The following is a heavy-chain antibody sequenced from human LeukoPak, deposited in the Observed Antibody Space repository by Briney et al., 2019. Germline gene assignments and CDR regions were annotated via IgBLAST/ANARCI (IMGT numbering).Heavy chain of an antibody. CDR3: TRDRGNNYGYNFDY. CDR2: IKQDGSEK. J-gene: IGHJ4*02. CDR1: GFTFSNFW. Sequence: GGPLRLSCVASGFTFSNFWMSWVRQAPGMGLEWVANIKQDGSEKYYVDSVKGRFIISRDNAMNSLYLQMNSLRVEDTAVYYCTRDRGNNYGYNFDYWGQGTLVTVSS. V-gene: IGHV3-7*03. D-gene: IGHD5-18*01.